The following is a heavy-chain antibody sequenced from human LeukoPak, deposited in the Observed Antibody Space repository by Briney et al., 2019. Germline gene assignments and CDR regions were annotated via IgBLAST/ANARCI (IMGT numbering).Heavy chain of an antibody. D-gene: IGHD3-10*01. CDR2: IYHSGST. CDR1: GYSISSGYY. V-gene: IGHV4-38-2*01. Sequence: SETLSLTCAVSGYSISSGYYWGWIRQPPGKGLEWIGSIYHSGSTYYNPSLKSRVTISVDTSKNQFSLKLSSVTAADTAVYYCVRPGGSGSFDYWGQGTLSPSPQ. CDR3: VRPGGSGSFDY. J-gene: IGHJ4*02.